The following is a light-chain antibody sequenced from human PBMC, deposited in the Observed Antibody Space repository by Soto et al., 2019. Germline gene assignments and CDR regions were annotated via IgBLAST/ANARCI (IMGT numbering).Light chain of an antibody. J-gene: IGKJ2*01. CDR2: GAS. CDR3: QHYGSSPHT. CDR1: QSVSSSY. Sequence: EIVLTQSPGTLSLSPGERATLSCRASQSVSSSYLAWYQHKPGQAPRLLIYGASSRATGIPDRFSGSGSGTDFTLTISSLQPEEFAVYYCQHYGSSPHTFGQGTKLEIK. V-gene: IGKV3-20*01.